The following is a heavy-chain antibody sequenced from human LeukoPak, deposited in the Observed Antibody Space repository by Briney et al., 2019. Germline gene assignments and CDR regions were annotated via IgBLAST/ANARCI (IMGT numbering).Heavy chain of an antibody. CDR1: GFTFSSYA. CDR2: ISGRGANT. Sequence: GGSLRLSCATSGFTFSSYAMSWVRQAPGKGLEWVPSISGRGANTHYADSVKGRFTISGDYSKNTLNLQMNSLRAEDTAVYYCAKSGRVFDTSGYYWFPNWGQGILVTVSS. D-gene: IGHD3-22*01. J-gene: IGHJ4*02. V-gene: IGHV3-23*01. CDR3: AKSGRVFDTSGYYWFPN.